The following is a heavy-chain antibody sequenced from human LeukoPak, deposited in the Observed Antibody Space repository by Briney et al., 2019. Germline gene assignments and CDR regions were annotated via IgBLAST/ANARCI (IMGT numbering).Heavy chain of an antibody. CDR3: ARGGGLDYDFWSGYIGNDGFER. Sequence: SETLSLTCTVSGGSISSYYWSWIWQPAAPGLEWIVRIYTGGSTNYNPSLKSRVTMSVDTSKNQFSLKLRSVTAADTAVYYCARGGGLDYDFWSGYIGNDGFERWGQGTLVTVA. CDR2: IYTGGST. D-gene: IGHD3-3*01. J-gene: IGHJ5*02. V-gene: IGHV4-4*07. CDR1: GGSISSYY.